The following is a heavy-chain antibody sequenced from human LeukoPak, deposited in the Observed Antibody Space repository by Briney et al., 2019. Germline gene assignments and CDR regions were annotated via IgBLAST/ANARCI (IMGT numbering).Heavy chain of an antibody. CDR1: GGSFSGYY. Sequence: PSETLSLTCAVYGGSFSGYYWSWIRQPPGKGLEWIGEINHSGSTNYNPSLKSRVTISVDTSKNQFSLKLSSVTAADTAVYYCARWHDRWGQGTLVTVSS. D-gene: IGHD1-14*01. J-gene: IGHJ4*02. CDR3: ARWHDR. CDR2: INHSGST. V-gene: IGHV4-34*01.